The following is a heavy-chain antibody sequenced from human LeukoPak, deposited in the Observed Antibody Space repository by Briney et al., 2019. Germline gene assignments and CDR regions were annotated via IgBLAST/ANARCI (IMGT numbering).Heavy chain of an antibody. CDR1: GYTFTSYA. CDR3: ARGGTYYDFWSGLKNWFDP. CDR2: INAGNGNT. D-gene: IGHD3-3*01. V-gene: IGHV1-3*01. Sequence: GASVKVSCKASGYTFTSYAMHWVRQAPGQRLEWMGWINAGNGNTKYSQKFQGRVTITRDTSASTAYMELSSLRSEDTAVYYCARGGTYYDFWSGLKNWFDPWGQGTLVTVSS. J-gene: IGHJ5*02.